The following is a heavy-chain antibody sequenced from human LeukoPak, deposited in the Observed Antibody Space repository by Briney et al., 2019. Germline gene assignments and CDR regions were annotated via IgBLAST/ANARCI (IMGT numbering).Heavy chain of an antibody. D-gene: IGHD6-19*01. CDR2: ISGSGGST. V-gene: IGHV3-23*01. CDR3: AKEEGAEWLGTNYFDY. CDR1: GFTFSSYA. Sequence: GGSLRLSCAASGFTFSSYAMSWARQAPGKGLEWVSAISGSGGSTYYADSVKGRFTISRDNSMNTLYLQMNSLRAEDTAVYYCAKEEGAEWLGTNYFDYWGQGTLVTVSS. J-gene: IGHJ4*02.